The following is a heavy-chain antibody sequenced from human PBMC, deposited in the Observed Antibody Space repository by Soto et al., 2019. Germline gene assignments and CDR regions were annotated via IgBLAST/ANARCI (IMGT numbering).Heavy chain of an antibody. J-gene: IGHJ4*02. CDR1: GYTFTGYY. CDR3: VVALNGGPFRDY. D-gene: IGHD6-25*01. CDR2: IKPNSGGT. V-gene: IGHV1-2*02. Sequence: QVQLVQSGAEVKKPGASVKVSCKASGYTFTGYYMHWVRQAPGQGLEWMGWIKPNSGGTKYAQKFQGRVTMTRDTSISTAYMELSRLRSDDTAVYYCVVALNGGPFRDYWGQGTLVTVSS.